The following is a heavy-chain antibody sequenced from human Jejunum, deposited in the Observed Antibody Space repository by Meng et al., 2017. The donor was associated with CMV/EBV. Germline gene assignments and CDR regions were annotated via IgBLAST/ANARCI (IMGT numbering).Heavy chain of an antibody. V-gene: IGHV4-4*02. D-gene: IGHD4-17*01. CDR1: GGSIRNDQW. CDR3: TTLYGDSIS. CDR2: IYHSGRT. J-gene: IGHJ4*02. Sequence: QVQLQGAGPGLVMPSATTFLTCDASGGSIRNDQWWSWGRQAPGKGLEWIGEIYHSGRTNYNPSVKSRVSMSVDKSQNHFSLRRSSVTAADTAVYYCTTLYGDSISWGQGTLVTVSS.